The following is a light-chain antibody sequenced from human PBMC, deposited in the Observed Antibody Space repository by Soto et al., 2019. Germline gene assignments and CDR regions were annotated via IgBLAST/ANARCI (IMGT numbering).Light chain of an antibody. CDR1: QSVFTN. CDR2: GVS. V-gene: IGKV3-15*01. Sequence: EIVMTQSPATLSVSPGERATLSCRASQSVFTNFAWYQHKPGQAPRLLIYGVSTRATGVPVRFSGSGSGTEFTLTISSLQSEDFAVYYCQQYNTSPLTFGGGTKVEIK. J-gene: IGKJ4*01. CDR3: QQYNTSPLT.